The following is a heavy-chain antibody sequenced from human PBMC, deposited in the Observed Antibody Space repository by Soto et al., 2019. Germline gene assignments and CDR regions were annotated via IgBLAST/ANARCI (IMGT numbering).Heavy chain of an antibody. CDR2: ISSSSSYI. CDR1: GFTFSSYS. V-gene: IGHV3-21*01. CDR3: ARDPPRAQEEEVFDY. J-gene: IGHJ4*02. Sequence: EVQLVESGGGLVKPGGSLRLSCAASGFTFSSYSMNWVRQAPGKGLEWVSSISSSSSYIYYADSVKGRFTISRDNAKNSLYLQMNSLRAEDTAVYYCARDPPRAQEEEVFDYWGQGTLVTVSS.